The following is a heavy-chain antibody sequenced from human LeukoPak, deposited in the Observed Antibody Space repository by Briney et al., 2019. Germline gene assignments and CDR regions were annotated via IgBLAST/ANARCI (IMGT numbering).Heavy chain of an antibody. CDR1: GYTFTGYY. CDR3: ARGTDDNVLVPAAMGIFDY. D-gene: IGHD2-2*01. V-gene: IGHV1-2*02. Sequence: ASVKVSGKASGYTFTGYYIYWGRDAPGQGQGRGGCGNPNSGGTNYEQKFQGRVTMTRDTSISTAYMEMSRLRSDDTGVYYCARGTDDNVLVPAAMGIFDYWGQGTVVTVSS. J-gene: IGHJ4*02. CDR2: GNPNSGGT.